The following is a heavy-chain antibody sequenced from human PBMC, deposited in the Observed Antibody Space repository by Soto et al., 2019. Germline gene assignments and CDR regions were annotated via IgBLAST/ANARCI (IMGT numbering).Heavy chain of an antibody. J-gene: IGHJ5*02. V-gene: IGHV3-66*01. D-gene: IGHD6-13*01. CDR2: IYSGGNT. Sequence: EVHLVESGGGLVQPGGSLRLSCAASGFIVSSNYMSWVRQAPGKGLEWDSLIYSGGNTFYADSVKGRFTISKDTSKKTLYLQMNGLRAADTAIYYCERIPLSSRWDFSPCGQGTMVTVSS. CDR3: ERIPLSSRWDFSP. CDR1: GFIVSSNY.